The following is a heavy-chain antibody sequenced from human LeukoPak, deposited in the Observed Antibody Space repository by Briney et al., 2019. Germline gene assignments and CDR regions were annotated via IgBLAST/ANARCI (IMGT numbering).Heavy chain of an antibody. Sequence: YHRASNYYNPSLKRRVTISVDPSKNQFSLKLSSVTPADTAVYYCSRVLVGGSYHSYNWFDPWGQGPLVTVSS. J-gene: IGHJ5*02. V-gene: IGHV4-30-2*04. CDR3: SRVLVGGSYHSYNWFDP. CDR2: YHRASN. D-gene: IGHD1-26*01.